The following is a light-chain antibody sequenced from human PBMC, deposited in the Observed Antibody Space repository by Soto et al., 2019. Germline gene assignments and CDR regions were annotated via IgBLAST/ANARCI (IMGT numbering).Light chain of an antibody. CDR2: WAS. Sequence: DIVMTQSPDSLAVSLGELATINCKSSQSILYSSNTKNYLPWYQQQTGQLPKLHMHWASTRESGVPARFSGSGSGPDFALTISALQAEDVAVYYCQQYYRTPVYSFGRGTKLEIK. CDR1: QSILYSSNTKNY. J-gene: IGKJ2*01. CDR3: QQYYRTPVYS. V-gene: IGKV4-1*01.